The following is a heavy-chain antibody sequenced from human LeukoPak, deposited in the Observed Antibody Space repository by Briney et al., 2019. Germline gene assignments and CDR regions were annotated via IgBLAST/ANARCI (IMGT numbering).Heavy chain of an antibody. Sequence: SETLSLTCTVSGGSISSGCYYWSWIRQHPGKGLEWIGYIYYSGSTYYNPSLKSRVTISVDTSKNQFSLELSSVTAADTAVYYCARDLVSGYGDYALRGMAFAIWGQGTMVTVSS. V-gene: IGHV4-31*03. CDR1: GGSISSGCYY. CDR3: ARDLVSGYGDYALRGMAFAI. D-gene: IGHD4-17*01. J-gene: IGHJ3*02. CDR2: IYYSGST.